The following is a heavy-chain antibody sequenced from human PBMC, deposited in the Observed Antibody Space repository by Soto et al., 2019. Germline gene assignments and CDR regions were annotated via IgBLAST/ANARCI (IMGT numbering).Heavy chain of an antibody. V-gene: IGHV4-34*01. CDR1: GGSFSGYY. CDR2: INHSGST. CDR3: VGTYYYGSGSYLRFDY. D-gene: IGHD3-10*01. J-gene: IGHJ4*02. Sequence: SETLSLTCAVYGGSFSGYYWSWIRQPPGKGLEWIGEINHSGSTNYNPSLKSRVTISVATSKSQFSLRLSSVTAADTAVYYCVGTYYYGSGSYLRFDYWGQGTLVTVSS.